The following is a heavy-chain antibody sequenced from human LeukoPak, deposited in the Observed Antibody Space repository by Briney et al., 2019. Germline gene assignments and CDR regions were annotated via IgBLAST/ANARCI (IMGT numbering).Heavy chain of an antibody. CDR2: ISSSTTNI. CDR3: AQQLAVEGNHYYYYGLDV. D-gene: IGHD6-13*01. V-gene: IGHV3-48*02. Sequence: GGSLRLSCAASGFTFSSYSMNWVHQAPGKGLEWVSYISSSTTNIFYADSVKGRFTISRDNAKNSLYLQMNSLRDEDTAVYYCAQQLAVEGNHYYYYGLDVWGQGTTVTVSS. CDR1: GFTFSSYS. J-gene: IGHJ6*02.